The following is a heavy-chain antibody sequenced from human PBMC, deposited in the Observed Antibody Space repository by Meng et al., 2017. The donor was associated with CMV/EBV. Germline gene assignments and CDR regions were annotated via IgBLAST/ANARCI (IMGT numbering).Heavy chain of an antibody. CDR3: AKDVGYCTNGVCYTDYFDY. CDR2: ISWDGGST. V-gene: IGHV3-43*01. CDR1: GFTFDDYT. D-gene: IGHD2-8*01. J-gene: IGHJ4*02. Sequence: GESLKISCAASGFTFDDYTMHWVRQAPGKGLEWVSLISWDGGSTYYADSVKGRFTISRDNSKTSLYLQMNSLRTEDTALYYCAKDVGYCTNGVCYTDYFDYWGQGTLVTVSS.